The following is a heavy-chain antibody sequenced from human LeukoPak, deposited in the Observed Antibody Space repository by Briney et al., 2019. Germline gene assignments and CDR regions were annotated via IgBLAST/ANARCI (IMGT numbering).Heavy chain of an antibody. CDR1: GFTFSSYS. J-gene: IGHJ4*02. D-gene: IGHD6-19*01. Sequence: GGSLRLSCAASGFTFSSYSMNWVRQAPGKGLEWVSSISSSSSYIYYADSVKGRFTISRDNAKNSLYLQMNSLRAEDTAVYYCASFASSGSPRELFDYWGQGTLATVSS. CDR2: ISSSSSYI. CDR3: ASFASSGSPRELFDY. V-gene: IGHV3-21*01.